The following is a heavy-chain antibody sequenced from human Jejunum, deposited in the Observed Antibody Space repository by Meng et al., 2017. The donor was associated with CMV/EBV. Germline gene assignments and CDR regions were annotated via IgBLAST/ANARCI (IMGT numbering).Heavy chain of an antibody. CDR2: IYYSGFT. CDR1: DSISSYD. V-gene: IGHV4-59*01. Sequence: DSISSYDWSWIRQPPGKGLEWIGYIYYSGFTNYNPSLQSRVTISVDTSKNQFSLRLSSVTAADTAVYYCARDVITMVRGPGAFDIWGQGTMVTVSS. J-gene: IGHJ3*02. D-gene: IGHD3-10*01. CDR3: ARDVITMVRGPGAFDI.